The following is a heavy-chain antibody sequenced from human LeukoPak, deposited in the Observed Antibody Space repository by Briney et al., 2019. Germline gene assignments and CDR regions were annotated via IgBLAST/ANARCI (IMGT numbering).Heavy chain of an antibody. CDR3: ARGGYSGYEGGFDY. CDR1: GGSISSDY. CDR2: IYYSGST. V-gene: IGHV4-59*01. Sequence: PSETLSLTCTVSGGSISSDYWTWIRQPPGKGLEWIGYIYYSGSTNYNPSLKSRVTISVDTSKNQFSLKLSSVTAADTAVYYCARGGYSGYEGGFDYWGQGTLVTVSS. D-gene: IGHD5-12*01. J-gene: IGHJ4*02.